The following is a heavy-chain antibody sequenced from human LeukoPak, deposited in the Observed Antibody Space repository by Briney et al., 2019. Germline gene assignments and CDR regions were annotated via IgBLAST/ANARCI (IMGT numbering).Heavy chain of an antibody. V-gene: IGHV3-30*18. CDR2: ISYDGSNK. J-gene: IGHJ4*02. CDR3: AKKRRDYYGDPLGLDY. CDR1: GFTFSGYG. D-gene: IGHD3-3*01. Sequence: GRSRRLSCAASGFTFSGYGMHWVRQAPGKGLEWVSVISYDGSNKYYADSVKGRFTISRDNSKNTLYLQMNSLRAEDTAIYYCAKKRRDYYGDPLGLDYWGQGTLVTVSS.